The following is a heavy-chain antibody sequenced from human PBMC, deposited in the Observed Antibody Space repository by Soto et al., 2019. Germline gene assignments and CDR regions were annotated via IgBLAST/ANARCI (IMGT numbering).Heavy chain of an antibody. CDR2: INPNSGGT. D-gene: IGHD3-10*01. CDR3: ARDLSITTVRGVIPYYCGMDV. J-gene: IGHJ6*02. Sequence: ASVKVSCKASGYTFTGYYMHWVRQAPGQGLEWMGWINPNSGGTNYAQKFQGWVTMTRDTSISTAYMELSRLRSDDTAVYYCARDLSITTVRGVIPYYCGMDVWGQGTTVTVSS. CDR1: GYTFTGYY. V-gene: IGHV1-2*04.